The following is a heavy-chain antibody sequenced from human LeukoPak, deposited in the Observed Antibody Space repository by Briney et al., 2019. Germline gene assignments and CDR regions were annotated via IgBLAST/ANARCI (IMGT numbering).Heavy chain of an antibody. CDR1: GYSISSGYY. D-gene: IGHD2-8*01. V-gene: IGHV4-38-2*01. J-gene: IGHJ5*02. Sequence: PSETLSLTCAVSGYSISSGYYWGRIRQPPGKGLEWIGSIYHSGSTYYNPSLKSRVTISVDTSKNQFSLKLSSVTAADTAVYYCARQYCTNGVCNMYNWFDPWGQGTLVTVSS. CDR2: IYHSGST. CDR3: ARQYCTNGVCNMYNWFDP.